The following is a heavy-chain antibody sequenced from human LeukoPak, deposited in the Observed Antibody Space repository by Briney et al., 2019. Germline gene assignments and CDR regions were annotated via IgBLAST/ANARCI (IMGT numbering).Heavy chain of an antibody. D-gene: IGHD3-22*01. Sequence: SETLSLTCTVSGGSISSGDYYWSWIRQPAGKGLEWIGRIYASGSTNYNPSLKSRVTISIDTSKNQFSLKLSSVTAADTAVYYCARAARYYYDTIGAFDVWGQGTMVTVSS. J-gene: IGHJ3*01. V-gene: IGHV4-61*02. CDR1: GGSISSGDYY. CDR3: ARAARYYYDTIGAFDV. CDR2: IYASGST.